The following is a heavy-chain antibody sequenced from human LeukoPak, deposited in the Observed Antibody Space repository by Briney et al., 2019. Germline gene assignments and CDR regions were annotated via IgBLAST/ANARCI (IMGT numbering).Heavy chain of an antibody. D-gene: IGHD3/OR15-3a*01. CDR1: GFTFSSYA. J-gene: IGHJ4*02. CDR2: ISGSGGST. V-gene: IGHV3-23*01. CDR3: ASSQFGLTIDY. Sequence: GGSLRLSCAASGFTFSSYAMSWVRQAPGKGLEWVSVISGSGGSTYYADSVKGRFTISRDNSKNTLYLQMNSLRAEDTAVYYCASSQFGLTIDYWGQGTLVTVSS.